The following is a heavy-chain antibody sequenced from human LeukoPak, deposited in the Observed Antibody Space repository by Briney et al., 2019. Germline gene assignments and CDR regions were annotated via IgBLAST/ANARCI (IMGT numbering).Heavy chain of an antibody. CDR3: ARTVDILTGYYTRFDY. J-gene: IGHJ4*02. V-gene: IGHV5-51*01. D-gene: IGHD3-9*01. CDR2: IYLGDSDT. CDR1: GSSFTSYW. Sequence: GGSLNISCKGPGSSFTSYWIGWVRQLPGKGLGWMGIIYLGDSDTSSSPSLQGQVTFSADKSITTAYLQWRSLRASDPAMYYGARTVDILTGYYTRFDYWGQGTLVTVSS.